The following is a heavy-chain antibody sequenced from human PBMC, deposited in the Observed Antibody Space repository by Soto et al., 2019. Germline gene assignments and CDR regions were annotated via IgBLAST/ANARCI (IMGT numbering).Heavy chain of an antibody. CDR3: AWGELGYCSSTSCYEGAFDI. CDR1: GGSISSYY. V-gene: IGHV4-59*08. CDR2: IYYSGSN. D-gene: IGHD2-2*01. J-gene: IGHJ3*02. Sequence: QVQLQESGPGLVKPSETLSLTCTVSGGSISSYYWSWIRQPPGKGLEWIGYIYYSGSNNYNSSLKCRCPISVDSTKSLSSLKLSSVTAADTAVYYCAWGELGYCSSTSCYEGAFDIWCQGTMVTVSS.